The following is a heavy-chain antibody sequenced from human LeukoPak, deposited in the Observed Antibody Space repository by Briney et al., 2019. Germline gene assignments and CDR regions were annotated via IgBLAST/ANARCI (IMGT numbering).Heavy chain of an antibody. CDR3: AREWIQLQIDY. D-gene: IGHD5-18*01. J-gene: IGHJ4*02. CDR2: INPNSGDT. CDR1: GYTFTGYY. V-gene: IGHV1-2*02. Sequence: GASVKVSCKASGYTFTGYYMHWVRQAPGQGLEWMGWINPNSGDTNYAQKFQGRVTMTRDTSISTAYMELSRLRSDDTAVYYCAREWIQLQIDYWGQGTLVTVSS.